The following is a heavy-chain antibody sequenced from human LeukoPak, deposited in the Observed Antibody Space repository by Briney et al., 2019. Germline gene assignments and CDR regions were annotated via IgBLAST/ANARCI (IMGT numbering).Heavy chain of an antibody. D-gene: IGHD3-3*01. V-gene: IGHV3-23*01. J-gene: IGHJ4*02. CDR1: GFTFSSYG. CDR2: ISGSGGST. CDR3: AKGNDFWSGYPDY. Sequence: PGGSLRLSCAASGFTFSSYGVSWVRHAPGKGLEWVSAISGSGGSTYYADSVKGRFTISRDNSKKTLYLQMNSLRAEDTAVYYCAKGNDFWSGYPDYWGQGTLVTVSS.